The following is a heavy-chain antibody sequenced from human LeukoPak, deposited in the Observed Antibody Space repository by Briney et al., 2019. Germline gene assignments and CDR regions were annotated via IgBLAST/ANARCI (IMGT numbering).Heavy chain of an antibody. V-gene: IGHV3-73*01. CDR3: ARRIGDSYFYGMDL. CDR1: GFIFSASP. D-gene: IGHD3-16*02. CDR2: IRSKEYSYAT. Sequence: HPGGSLRLSCAASGFIFSASPIHWVRQAPGEGLEWVGRIRSKEYSYATACAESLRGRCTVSRDDSENTAYLQMSSLKTEDTAVYYCARRIGDSYFYGMDLWGQGTPVTVSS. J-gene: IGHJ6*02.